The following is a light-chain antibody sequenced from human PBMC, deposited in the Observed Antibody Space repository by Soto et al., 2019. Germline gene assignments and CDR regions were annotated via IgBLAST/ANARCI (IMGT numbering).Light chain of an antibody. Sequence: QSVLTQPASVSGSPGQSITISCTGTSSDVGGYKYVSWYQQHPGKAPKLMIYEVSNRPSGVSDRFSGSKSGNTASLTISGLQAEDEADYFCTSYTSSNTPWVFGGGTKLTVL. CDR3: TSYTSSNTPWV. J-gene: IGLJ3*02. V-gene: IGLV2-14*01. CDR2: EVS. CDR1: SSDVGGYKY.